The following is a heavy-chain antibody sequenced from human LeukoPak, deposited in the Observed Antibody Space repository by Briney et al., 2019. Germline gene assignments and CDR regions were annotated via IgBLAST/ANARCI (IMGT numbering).Heavy chain of an antibody. Sequence: SETLSLTCTVSGGSISSYYWSWIRQPPGKGLEWIGYIYYSGSTNYNPSLKSRVTISVDTSKNQFSLKLSSVTAADTAVYYCARHFQLLFYFDYWGQGTLVTVSS. CDR2: IYYSGST. CDR1: GGSISSYY. D-gene: IGHD2-2*01. V-gene: IGHV4-59*08. CDR3: ARHFQLLFYFDY. J-gene: IGHJ4*02.